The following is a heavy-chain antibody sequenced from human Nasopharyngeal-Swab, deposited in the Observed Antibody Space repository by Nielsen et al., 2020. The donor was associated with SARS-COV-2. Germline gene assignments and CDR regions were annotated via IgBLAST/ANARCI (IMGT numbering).Heavy chain of an antibody. D-gene: IGHD6-6*01. V-gene: IGHV4-61*02. CDR3: ARVGTIAARWGYFDY. Sequence: SETLSLTCTVSGGSISSGSHYWSWIRQPAGKGLEWIGRIYTSGSTNYNPSLKSRVTISVDTSKNQFSLKLSSVTAADTAVYYCARVGTIAARWGYFDYWGQGTLVTVSS. CDR1: GGSISSGSHY. CDR2: IYTSGST. J-gene: IGHJ4*02.